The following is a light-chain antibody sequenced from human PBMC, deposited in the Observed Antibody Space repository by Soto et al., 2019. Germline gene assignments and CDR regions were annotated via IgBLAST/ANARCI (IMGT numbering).Light chain of an antibody. CDR1: SSDVGGYSY. Sequence: QSVLTQPASVSGSPGQSITISCTGTSSDVGGYSYVSWYQQHPGKAPKLMIYDVSNRPSGVSNRFSASKSGNTASLTISGLQDEDEADYYCSSYTSSSTHVVFGGGTKLTVL. J-gene: IGLJ2*01. V-gene: IGLV2-14*01. CDR3: SSYTSSSTHVV. CDR2: DVS.